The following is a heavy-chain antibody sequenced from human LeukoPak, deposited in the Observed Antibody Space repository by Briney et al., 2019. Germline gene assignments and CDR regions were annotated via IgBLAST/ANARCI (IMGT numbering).Heavy chain of an antibody. CDR1: GFTFSDYY. CDR3: ARAPQYYYDSSGYLTEPFDY. CDR2: ISSSGSTI. J-gene: IGHJ4*02. Sequence: GGSLRLSCAASGFTFSDYYMSWIRQAPGKGLEWVSYISSSGSTIYYADSVKGRFTISRDNAKNSLYLQMNGLRAEDTAVYYCARAPQYYYDSSGYLTEPFDYWGQGTLVTVSS. D-gene: IGHD3-22*01. V-gene: IGHV3-11*01.